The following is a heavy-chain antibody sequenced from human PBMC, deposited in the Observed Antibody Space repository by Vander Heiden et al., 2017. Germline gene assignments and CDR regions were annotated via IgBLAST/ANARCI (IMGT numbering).Heavy chain of an antibody. CDR1: GYTFTRYY. CDR2: ISPNSGDT. CDR3: ATLKPFDY. Sequence: QVQLVQSGAEVKQPGASVKVPCQASGYTFTRYYSHWVRRAPGHGIEWMGWISPNSGDTIYAQKFQGRVTMTRDTSINTAYMDLNSLRSDDTAVYYCATLKPFDYWGQGTLVTVSS. V-gene: IGHV1-2*02. J-gene: IGHJ4*02.